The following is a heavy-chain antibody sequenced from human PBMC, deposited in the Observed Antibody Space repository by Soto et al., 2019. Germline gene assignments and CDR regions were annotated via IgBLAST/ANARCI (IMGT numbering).Heavy chain of an antibody. J-gene: IGHJ5*02. CDR2: IYHSGST. Sequence: QLQLQESGSGLVKPSQTLSLTCAVSGGSISSGGYSWSWIRQPPGKGLEWIGYIYHSGSTYYNPSRXSXAXIXXDRSKNQFSLKLSSVTAADTAVYYCARGQVVAAQPWGQGTLVTVSS. CDR1: GGSISSGGYS. D-gene: IGHD2-15*01. V-gene: IGHV4-30-2*01. CDR3: ARGQVVAAQP.